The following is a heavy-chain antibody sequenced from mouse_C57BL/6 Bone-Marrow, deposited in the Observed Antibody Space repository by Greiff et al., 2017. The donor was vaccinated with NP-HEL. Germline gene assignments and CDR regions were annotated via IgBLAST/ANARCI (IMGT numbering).Heavy chain of an antibody. V-gene: IGHV5-2*01. J-gene: IGHJ2*01. D-gene: IGHD2-2*01. Sequence: EVQVVDSGGGLVQPGESLKLSCESNEYEFPSHDMSWVRKTPEKRLELVAAINSDGGSTYYPDTMARRFIISRDNTKKTLYLQMSSLRSEDTALYYCARRMVTTWGYFDDWGQGTTRTVSS. CDR3: ARRMVTTWGYFDD. CDR1: EYEFPSHD. CDR2: INSDGGST.